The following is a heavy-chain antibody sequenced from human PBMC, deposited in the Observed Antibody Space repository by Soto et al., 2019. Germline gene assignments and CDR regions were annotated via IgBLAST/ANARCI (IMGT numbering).Heavy chain of an antibody. CDR3: ATTEYYDFWSGYYKSYYYYYGMDV. CDR2: FDPEDGET. J-gene: IGHJ6*02. CDR1: GYTLTELS. Sequence: GASVKVSGKVSGYTLTELSMHWVRQAPGKGLEWMGGFDPEDGETIYAQKFRGRVTMTEDTSTDTAYMELSSLRSEDAAVYYCATTEYYDFWSGYYKSYYYYYGMDVWGQGTTVTVSS. D-gene: IGHD3-3*01. V-gene: IGHV1-24*01.